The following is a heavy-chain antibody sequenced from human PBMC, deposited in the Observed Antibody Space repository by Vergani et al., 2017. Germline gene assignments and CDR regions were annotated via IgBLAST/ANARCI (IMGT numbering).Heavy chain of an antibody. CDR1: GFPLSSYG. CDR2: ISYDGSNK. V-gene: IGHV3-30*03. CDR3: ASGYTAMVGDDTFDI. D-gene: IGHD5-18*01. J-gene: IGHJ3*02. Sequence: QVQLVESGGGVVQPGRSLRLSCAASGFPLSSYGMHWVRQAPGNGREWVAVISYDGSNKYYADSVKGRFTISRDNSKNTLYLQMNSLRAEDTAVYYCASGYTAMVGDDTFDIWGQGTMVTVSS.